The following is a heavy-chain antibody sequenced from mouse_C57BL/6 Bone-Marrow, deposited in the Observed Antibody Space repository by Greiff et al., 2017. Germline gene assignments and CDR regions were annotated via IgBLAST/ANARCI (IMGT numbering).Heavy chain of an antibody. Sequence: VQLQQPGPGLVAPSQSVSITCTASGFSLTSYCVRWVRQPPGKGLEWLGVIWGDGSTNYHSALLSSVCISKDNSNSQVYLKLNSLQTDDTATYYCAKLDGNYERNWGQGTTLTVSS. CDR3: AKLDGNYERN. D-gene: IGHD2-1*01. CDR1: GFSLTSYC. V-gene: IGHV2-3*01. J-gene: IGHJ2*01. CDR2: IWGDGST.